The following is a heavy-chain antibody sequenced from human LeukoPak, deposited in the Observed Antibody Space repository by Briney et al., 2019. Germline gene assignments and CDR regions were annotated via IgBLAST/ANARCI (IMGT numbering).Heavy chain of an antibody. CDR3: ARELWFANAPGSWLDP. V-gene: IGHV4-30-2*01. CDR1: GGSISGGAFS. Sequence: SPDPFLHCVVSGGSISGGAFSWSWVRQPPGQGLGWICHIFHTGSTFYNPSLKSRVTISVDNSKNQFSLRLTSVTAADTAVYYCARELWFANAPGSWLDPWGQGTLVTVSS. CDR2: IFHTGST. J-gene: IGHJ5*02. D-gene: IGHD3-10*01.